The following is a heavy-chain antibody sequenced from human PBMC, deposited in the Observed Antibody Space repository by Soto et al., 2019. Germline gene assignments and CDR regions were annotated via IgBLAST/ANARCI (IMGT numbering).Heavy chain of an antibody. CDR3: AKVLASGSYSGALEY. CDR1: GFSITSFA. D-gene: IGHD1-26*01. Sequence: GGSLRLSCVASGFSITSFAMSWVRQAPGKGLEWASAISASGGSTYADSVKGRFTISGDNSKNTLYLQMNSLRVEDTAVYYCAKVLASGSYSGALEYWGQGAMVTFS. J-gene: IGHJ4*02. CDR2: ISASGGST. V-gene: IGHV3-23*01.